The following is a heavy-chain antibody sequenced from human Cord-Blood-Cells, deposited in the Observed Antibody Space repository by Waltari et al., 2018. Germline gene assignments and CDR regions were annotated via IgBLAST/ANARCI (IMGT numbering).Heavy chain of an antibody. CDR3: ARGTGPRGYFDY. D-gene: IGHD3-9*01. V-gene: IGHV1-2*02. Sequence: QVQLVQSGAEVKKPGASVKVSCKASGYTFTGYYMHWVRQAPGQGLEWMGWINPNRGGTNYAQEFQGGVTMTRDTSISTAYMELSRLRSDDTAVYYCARGTGPRGYFDYWGQGTLVTVSS. J-gene: IGHJ4*02. CDR2: INPNRGGT. CDR1: GYTFTGYY.